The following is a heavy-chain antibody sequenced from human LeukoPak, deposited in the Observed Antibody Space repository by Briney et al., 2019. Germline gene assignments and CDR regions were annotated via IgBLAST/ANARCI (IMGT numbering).Heavy chain of an antibody. CDR1: GGSISSSSYY. J-gene: IGHJ4*02. CDR3: ARHVGLAAAGTFSPQYYFDY. D-gene: IGHD6-13*01. V-gene: IGHV4-39*01. Sequence: SETLSLTCTVSGGSISSSSYYWGWIRQPPGKGLEWIGSIYYSGSTYYNPSLKSRVTISVETSKNQFSLKLSSVTAADTAVYYCARHVGLAAAGTFSPQYYFDYWGQGTLVTVSS. CDR2: IYYSGST.